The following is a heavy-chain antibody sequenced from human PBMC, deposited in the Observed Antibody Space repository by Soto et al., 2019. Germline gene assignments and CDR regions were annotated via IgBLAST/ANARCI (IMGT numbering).Heavy chain of an antibody. CDR3: ARDEKWELLQSYYYYYGMDV. CDR1: GYTFTSYY. V-gene: IGHV1-46*01. CDR2: INPSGGST. Sequence: ASVKVSCKASGYTFTSYYMHWVRQAPGQGLEWMGIINPSGGSTSYAQKFQGRVTMTRDTSTSTVYMELSSLRSEGTAVYYCARDEKWELLQSYYYYYGMDVWGQGTTVTVSS. J-gene: IGHJ6*02. D-gene: IGHD1-26*01.